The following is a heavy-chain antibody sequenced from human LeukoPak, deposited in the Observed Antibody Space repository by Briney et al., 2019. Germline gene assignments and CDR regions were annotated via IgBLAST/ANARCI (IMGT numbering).Heavy chain of an antibody. J-gene: IGHJ6*03. CDR3: ARDRPPFKYSSSWPLSYYMDV. V-gene: IGHV3-7*01. D-gene: IGHD6-13*01. Sequence: GGSLRLSCAASGFTFSSYSMTWVRQAPGKGLEWVANIKQDGSEKYYVDSVKGRFTISRDNAKNSLYLQMNSLRAEDTAVYYCARDRPPFKYSSSWPLSYYMDVWGKGTTVTVSS. CDR2: IKQDGSEK. CDR1: GFTFSSYS.